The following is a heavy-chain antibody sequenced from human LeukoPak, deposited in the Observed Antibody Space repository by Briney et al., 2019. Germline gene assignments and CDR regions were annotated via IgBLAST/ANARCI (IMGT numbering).Heavy chain of an antibody. V-gene: IGHV3-21*01. Sequence: GGSLRVSCVASGFTFSSYRMNWVRQAPGKGLEWVSSISSSSSYIYYADSVKGRFTISRDNAKNSLYLQMNSLRAEDTAVYYCARDERVVVVPAAAMRRGWFDPWGQGTLVTVSS. J-gene: IGHJ5*02. CDR3: ARDERVVVVPAAAMRRGWFDP. CDR2: ISSSSSYI. D-gene: IGHD2-2*01. CDR1: GFTFSSYR.